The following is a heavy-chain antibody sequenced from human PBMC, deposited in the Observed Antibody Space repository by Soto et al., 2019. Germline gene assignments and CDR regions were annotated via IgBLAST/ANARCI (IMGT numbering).Heavy chain of an antibody. Sequence: PGGSLRLSCAASGFKFSNYAMSWVRQAPGKGLEWVSLISATGGGTYYADSVKGRFTISRDNSHNTLYLQVHSLTAEDTAVYYCAKDRREGGNSAFYLDFWGQGAQVTVSS. V-gene: IGHV3-23*01. CDR3: AKDRREGGNSAFYLDF. CDR2: ISATGGGT. D-gene: IGHD3-16*01. CDR1: GFKFSNYA. J-gene: IGHJ4*02.